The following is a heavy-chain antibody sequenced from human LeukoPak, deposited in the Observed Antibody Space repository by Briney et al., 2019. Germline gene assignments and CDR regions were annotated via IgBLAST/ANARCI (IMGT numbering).Heavy chain of an antibody. D-gene: IGHD6-13*01. CDR3: ARPAAADP. CDR1: GGSISSSSYY. Sequence: KPSETLSLTCTVSGGSISSSSYYWGWIRQPPGKGLEWIGSIYYSGSTYYNPSLKSRVTISVDTSKNQFSLKLSSVTAADTAVYYCARPAAADPWGLGTLVTVSS. J-gene: IGHJ5*02. CDR2: IYYSGST. V-gene: IGHV4-39*01.